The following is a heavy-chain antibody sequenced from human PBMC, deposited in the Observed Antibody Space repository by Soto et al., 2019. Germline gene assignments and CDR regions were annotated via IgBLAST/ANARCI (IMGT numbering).Heavy chain of an antibody. D-gene: IGHD6-13*01. CDR1: GYTFTSYD. V-gene: IGHV1-8*01. CDR3: ARGAQDIAAALAARPYYYYYMDV. CDR2: MNPNSGNT. J-gene: IGHJ6*03. Sequence: ASVKVSCKASGYTFTSYDINWVRQATGQGLEWMGWMNPNSGNTGYAQKFQGRVTMTRNTSISTAYMELSSLRSEDTAVYYCARGAQDIAAALAARPYYYYYMDVWGKGTTVTVSS.